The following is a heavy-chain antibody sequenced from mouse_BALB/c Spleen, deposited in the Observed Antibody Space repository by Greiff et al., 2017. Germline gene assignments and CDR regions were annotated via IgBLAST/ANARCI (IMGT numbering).Heavy chain of an antibody. CDR3: ARYDDYAWFAD. J-gene: IGHJ3*01. Sequence: EVKLVESGGGLVKPGGSLKLSCAASGFTFSSYTMSWVRQTPEKRLEWVATISSGGGNTYYPDSVKGRFTISRDNAKNNLYLQMSSLRSEDTALYYCARYDDYAWFADWGQGTLVTVSA. CDR2: ISSGGGNT. V-gene: IGHV5-9*03. CDR1: GFTFSSYT. D-gene: IGHD2-4*01.